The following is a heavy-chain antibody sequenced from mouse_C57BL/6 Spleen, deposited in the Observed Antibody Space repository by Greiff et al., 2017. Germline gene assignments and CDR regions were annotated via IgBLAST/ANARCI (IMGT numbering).Heavy chain of an antibody. D-gene: IGHD1-1*01. Sequence: QVQLQQPGTELVKPGASVKLSCKASGYTFTSYWMHWVKQRPGQGLEWIGNINPSNGGTNYTEKFKSKATLTVDTSSSTAYMQLSSLTSEDSAVYYCARYGTTVVATYWYFDVWGTGTTVTVSS. CDR3: ARYGTTVVATYWYFDV. J-gene: IGHJ1*03. V-gene: IGHV1-53*01. CDR2: INPSNGGT. CDR1: GYTFTSYW.